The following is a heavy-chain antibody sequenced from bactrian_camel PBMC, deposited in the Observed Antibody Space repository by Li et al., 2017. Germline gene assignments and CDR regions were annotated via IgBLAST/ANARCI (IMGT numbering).Heavy chain of an antibody. Sequence: HVQLVESGGGSVQAGASLRLSCEAREHTYSRYHMGWFRQAPGKKREGVACSGSDGPTTYADSVKGRFTIAQDKAKATLYLEMDSLQVEDTAMYYCAADPPSSWNSEPCQIYEYFYWGQGTQVTVS. CDR2: SGSDGPT. V-gene: IGHV3S55*01. D-gene: IGHD2*01. J-gene: IGHJ4*01. CDR3: AADPPSSWNSEPCQIYEYFY. CDR1: EHTYSRYH.